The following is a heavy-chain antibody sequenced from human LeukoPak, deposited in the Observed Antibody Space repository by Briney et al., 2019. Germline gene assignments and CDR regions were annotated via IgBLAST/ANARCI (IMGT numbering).Heavy chain of an antibody. J-gene: IGHJ4*02. V-gene: IGHV3-23*01. CDR1: GFTFSAYA. Sequence: QPGGSLRLSCEASGFTFSAYAMTWVRQAPGQGLEWVSSIGSDNKPHYSESVKGRFAISRDNSKSMLFLQLNSLRAEDTAVYYCAKDGVLLWFGEGGQGTLVTVSS. CDR2: IGSDNKP. D-gene: IGHD3-10*01. CDR3: AKDGVLLWFGE.